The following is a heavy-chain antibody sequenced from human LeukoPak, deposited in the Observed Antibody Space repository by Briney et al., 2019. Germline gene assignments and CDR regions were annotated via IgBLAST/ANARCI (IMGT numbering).Heavy chain of an antibody. CDR3: ARSDTAMVKVFDY. D-gene: IGHD5-18*01. V-gene: IGHV1-2*06. Sequence: ASVKVSCKASGYTFTGYYMHWVRQAPGQGLEWMGRINPNIGGTNYAQKFQGRVTMTRDTSISTAYMELSRLRSDDTAVYYCARSDTAMVKVFDYWGQGTLVTVSS. CDR1: GYTFTGYY. J-gene: IGHJ4*02. CDR2: INPNIGGT.